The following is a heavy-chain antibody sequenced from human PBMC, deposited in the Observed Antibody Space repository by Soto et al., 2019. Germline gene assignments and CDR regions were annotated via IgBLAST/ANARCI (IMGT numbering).Heavy chain of an antibody. Sequence: ASVKLSCKASGYTFTSYGIIWVRQAPGQGLEWMGWISAYNGNTNYAQKLQGRVTMTTDTSTSTAYMELRSLRAEDTAVYYCAKRLRYFDWYQGFDYWGQGTLVTVSS. CDR1: GYTFTSYG. V-gene: IGHV1-18*01. J-gene: IGHJ4*02. CDR3: AKRLRYFDWYQGFDY. D-gene: IGHD3-9*01. CDR2: ISAYNGNT.